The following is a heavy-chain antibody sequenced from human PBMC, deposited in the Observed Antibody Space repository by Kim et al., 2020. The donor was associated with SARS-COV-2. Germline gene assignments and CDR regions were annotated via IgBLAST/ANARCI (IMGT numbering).Heavy chain of an antibody. CDR3: ARSLVYYGKDI. Sequence: GGSLRLSCAASGFTFSSYGMHWVRQAPGKGLEWVAVICNDGSNKYYADSVKGRFTISRDNTKNTLYLQMNSLRAEDTAVYYCARSLVYYGKDIWGKGTTVTLSS. V-gene: IGHV3-33*01. CDR1: GFTFSSYG. J-gene: IGHJ6*04. CDR2: ICNDGSNK. D-gene: IGHD2-2*01.